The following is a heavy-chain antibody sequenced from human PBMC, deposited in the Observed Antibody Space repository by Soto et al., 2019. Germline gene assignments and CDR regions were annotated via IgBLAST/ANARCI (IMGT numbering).Heavy chain of an antibody. D-gene: IGHD4-17*01. V-gene: IGHV4-59*01. J-gene: IGHJ3*02. CDR2: IYYSGST. CDR3: ARRYGYAFDI. CDR1: GGSSNSYY. Sequence: QVQLQESGPGLVKPSETLSLTCTVSGGSSNSYYWSWIRQPPGKGLEWIGYIYYSGSTNYNPSLKSRVTISVDTSKNQFSLKLSSVTAADTAVYYCARRYGYAFDIWGQGTMFTVSS.